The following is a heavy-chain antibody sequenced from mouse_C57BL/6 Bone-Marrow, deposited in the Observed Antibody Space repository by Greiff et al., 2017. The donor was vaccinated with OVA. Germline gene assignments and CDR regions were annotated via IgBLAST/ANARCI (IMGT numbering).Heavy chain of an antibody. CDR3: ARMEGWLLRGY. D-gene: IGHD2-3*01. CDR2: INPSSGYT. Sequence: QVQLQQSVAELARPGASVKMSCKASGYTFTSYTMHWVKQRPGQGLEWIGYINPSSGYTKYNQKFKDKATLTADKSSSTAYMQLSSLTSEDSAVYYCARMEGWLLRGYWGQGTTLTVSS. CDR1: GYTFTSYT. V-gene: IGHV1-4*01. J-gene: IGHJ2*01.